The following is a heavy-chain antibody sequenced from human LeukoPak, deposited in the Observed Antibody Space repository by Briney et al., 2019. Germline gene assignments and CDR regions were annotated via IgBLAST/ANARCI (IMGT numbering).Heavy chain of an antibody. CDR3: AKDGGDSSSWLDY. Sequence: GGSLRLSCEASGFTFSTSTMHWVRQAPGKGLEWVANINQHGGDIHYVDSVKGRFTISRDNAKNSVYLQMNSLRAEDTAVYYCAKDGGDSSSWLDYWGQGTLVTVSS. D-gene: IGHD6-13*01. V-gene: IGHV3-7*01. J-gene: IGHJ4*02. CDR1: GFTFSTST. CDR2: INQHGGDI.